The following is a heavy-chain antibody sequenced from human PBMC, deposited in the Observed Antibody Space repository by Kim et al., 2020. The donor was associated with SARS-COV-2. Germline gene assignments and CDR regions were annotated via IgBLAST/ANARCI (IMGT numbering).Heavy chain of an antibody. Sequence: NTNMAQEPQGKVPMTNDTATSTAYMELRSLRSADTAVYYCARSIAGLFDYWGQGTLVTVSS. D-gene: IGHD6-6*01. J-gene: IGHJ4*02. CDR3: ARSIAGLFDY. V-gene: IGHV1-18*01. CDR2: NT.